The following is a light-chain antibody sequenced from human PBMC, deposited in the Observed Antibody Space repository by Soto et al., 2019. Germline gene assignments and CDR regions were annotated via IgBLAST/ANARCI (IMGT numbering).Light chain of an antibody. CDR3: HNSTTWT. J-gene: IGKJ1*01. V-gene: IGKV1-39*01. CDR2: AAS. CDR1: QGISTY. Sequence: DIQMTQSPSSLSASVGDRVTITCRASQGISTYLNWYQQKPGKAPKLLIYAASSLQSGVPSRFSGSGSETDFTLTIPTLKHEDPATYSCHNSTTWTFGQGTKVDI.